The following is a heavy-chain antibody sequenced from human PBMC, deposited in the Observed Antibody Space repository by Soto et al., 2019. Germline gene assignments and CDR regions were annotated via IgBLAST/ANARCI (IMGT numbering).Heavy chain of an antibody. V-gene: IGHV3-74*01. Sequence: EVQLVESGGGVVQPGGSLRLSCTASGFTFNTHWMHWVRQAPGKGLVWVSRIYFDGITTNYADSVKGRLTVSRDNAKNTGYRLGTTLRAEDPAVYYCPRGCAWGVDYWGRGTLVPLS. CDR1: GFTFNTHW. J-gene: IGHJ4*02. CDR3: PRGCAWGVDY. CDR2: IYFDGITT. D-gene: IGHD3-10*01.